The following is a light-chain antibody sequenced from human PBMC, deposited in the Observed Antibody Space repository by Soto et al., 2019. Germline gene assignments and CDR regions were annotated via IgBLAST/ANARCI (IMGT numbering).Light chain of an antibody. V-gene: IGLV2-23*01. J-gene: IGLJ2*01. CDR2: EGS. CDR1: SSDVGSYNL. CDR3: SSYAGSSTHVV. Sequence: QYALTQPAAVSGSPGQAITISRTGISSDVGSYNLVTWYQQHPGKAPKVMIYEGSKRTSGVSNRFSGSRPGNTASLTISGLQAEDEAHYYCSSYAGSSTHVVFGGGTKLTVL.